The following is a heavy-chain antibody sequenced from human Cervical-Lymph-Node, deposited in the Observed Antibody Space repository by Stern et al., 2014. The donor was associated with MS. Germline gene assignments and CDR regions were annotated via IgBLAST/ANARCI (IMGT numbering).Heavy chain of an antibody. CDR3: AKGTSVAAAGTWFDY. CDR2: ISGTGGSS. CDR1: GFTFRSYA. J-gene: IGHJ4*02. V-gene: IGHV3-23*01. Sequence: EVQLLESGGGLVQPGGSLRLSCAVSGFTFRSYAVGWVRQAPGKGLEWVSGISGTGGSSYYADSVKGRFTISRDNSKSTLYLQMNSLRAEDTAVYYCAKGTSVAAAGTWFDYWGQGTLVTVSS. D-gene: IGHD6-13*01.